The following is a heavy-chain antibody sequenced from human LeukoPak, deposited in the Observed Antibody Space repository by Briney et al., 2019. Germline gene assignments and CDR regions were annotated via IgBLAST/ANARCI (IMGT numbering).Heavy chain of an antibody. CDR2: IDPSDSYT. CDR3: ARHAPCVGDCYSYFDY. J-gene: IGHJ4*02. Sequence: GESLKISCKGSGYSFISYWISWVRQMPGKGLEWMGKIDPSDSYTNYNPSFQGHVTISADKSISTAYLQWSSLKASDTAMYYCARHAPCVGDCYSYFDYWGQGTLVTVSS. V-gene: IGHV5-10-1*01. D-gene: IGHD2-21*02. CDR1: GYSFISYW.